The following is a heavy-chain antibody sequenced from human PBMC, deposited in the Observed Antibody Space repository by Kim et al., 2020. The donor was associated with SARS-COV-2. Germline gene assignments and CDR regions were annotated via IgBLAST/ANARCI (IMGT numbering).Heavy chain of an antibody. V-gene: IGHV1-46*01. J-gene: IGHJ3*02. D-gene: IGHD5-18*01. Sequence: SYAQKFQGRVTMTRDTSTSTVYMELSSLRSEDTAVYYCARGPDKADAFDIWGQGTMVTVSS. CDR3: ARGPDKADAFDI.